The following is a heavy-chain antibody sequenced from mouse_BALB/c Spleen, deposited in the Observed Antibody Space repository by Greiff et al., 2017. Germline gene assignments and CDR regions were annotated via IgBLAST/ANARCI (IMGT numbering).Heavy chain of an antibody. CDR3: ARQGVLLSYAMDY. Sequence: EVQLMESGGGLVQPGGSLTLSCAATGFTFSSYTMSWVRQNSEKKIEWVAYISNGGGSTYYPDTVKGRFTISRDNAKNTLYLQMSSLKSEDTARYYCARQGVLLSYAMDYWGQGTSVTVSS. V-gene: IGHV5-12-2*01. CDR2: ISNGGGST. J-gene: IGHJ4*01. D-gene: IGHD2-1*01. CDR1: GFTFSSYT.